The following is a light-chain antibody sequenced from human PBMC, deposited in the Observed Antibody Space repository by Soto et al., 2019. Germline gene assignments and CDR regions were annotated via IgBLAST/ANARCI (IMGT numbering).Light chain of an antibody. V-gene: IGKV3-20*01. J-gene: IGKJ1*01. CDR3: QQYGSSPWT. CDR1: QSVSSSY. Sequence: VLTRSARAVCLTPGERAPLSCRASQSVSSSYLAWYQQKPGQAPRLLIYGASSRATGIPDRFSGSGSGTDFTLTISRLEPEDFAVYYCQQYGSSPWTFGPGTK. CDR2: GAS.